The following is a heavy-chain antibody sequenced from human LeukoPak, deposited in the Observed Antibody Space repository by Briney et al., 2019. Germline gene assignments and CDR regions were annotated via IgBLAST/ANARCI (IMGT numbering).Heavy chain of an antibody. J-gene: IGHJ4*02. V-gene: IGHV4-4*07. CDR1: GGSMSSAY. D-gene: IGHD4-23*01. CDR2: LSPSGST. CDR3: ARDPNSAL. Sequence: ASGTLSLTCTVSGGSMSSAYWSWIRQPAGKGLEWIGRLSPSGSTNYNPSLKSRVTMSADTSKNQFSLKLTSVTAADTAVYYCARDPNSALWGRGTLVTVSS.